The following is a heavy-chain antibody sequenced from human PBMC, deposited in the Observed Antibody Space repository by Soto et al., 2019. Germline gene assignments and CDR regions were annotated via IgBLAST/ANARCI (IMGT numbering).Heavy chain of an antibody. CDR1: GGSFSGYY. CDR3: ARGPTYYDFWSGYYTGIFDY. CDR2: INHSGST. J-gene: IGHJ4*02. Sequence: QVQLQQWGAGLLKPSETLSLTCAVYGGSFSGYYWSWIRQPPGKGLEWTGEINHSGSTNYNPSLKSRVTISVDTSKNQFSLKLSSVTAADTAVYYCARGPTYYDFWSGYYTGIFDYWGQGTLVTVSS. V-gene: IGHV4-34*01. D-gene: IGHD3-3*01.